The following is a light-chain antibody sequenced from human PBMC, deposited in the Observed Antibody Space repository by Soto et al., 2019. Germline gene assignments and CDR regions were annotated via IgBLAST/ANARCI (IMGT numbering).Light chain of an antibody. J-gene: IGKJ1*01. V-gene: IGKV3-20*01. CDR2: GAS. CDR1: RSVPSNF. CDR3: QQYGVALWT. Sequence: EIVLAQSPGTLSLPPGEGATLSCRASRSVPSNFLAWFQQKPGQAPRLLIYGASTRATDIPDRFTGSGSGTDFTLTISRLEPEDFAVYYCQQYGVALWTFGQGTKVDIK.